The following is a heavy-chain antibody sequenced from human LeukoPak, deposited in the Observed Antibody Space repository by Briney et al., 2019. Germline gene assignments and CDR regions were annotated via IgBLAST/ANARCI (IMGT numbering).Heavy chain of an antibody. Sequence: GGSLRLSCAASGFTFRNFAMNWVRQAPGKGLEWVSYTSNRGNTIYYADSVKGRFTISRDNAKNSLYLEMKSLRVEDTAVYYCARDRMVTLYYFEYWGQGTLVTVSS. CDR3: ARDRMVTLYYFEY. D-gene: IGHD2-21*02. J-gene: IGHJ4*02. CDR1: GFTFRNFA. CDR2: TSNRGNTI. V-gene: IGHV3-48*01.